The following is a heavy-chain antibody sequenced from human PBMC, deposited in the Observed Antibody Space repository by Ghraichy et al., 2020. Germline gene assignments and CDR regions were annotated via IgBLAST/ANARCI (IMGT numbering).Heavy chain of an antibody. CDR3: ARDRSRDGYNFDY. Sequence: SETLSLTCTVSDGSISSYYWSWIRQPPGKGLEWIGYIYYSGSTNYNPSLKSRVTISVDTSKNQFSLKLSSVTAADTAVYYCARDRSRDGYNFDYWGQGTLVTVSS. V-gene: IGHV4-59*01. J-gene: IGHJ4*02. CDR1: DGSISSYY. D-gene: IGHD5-24*01. CDR2: IYYSGST.